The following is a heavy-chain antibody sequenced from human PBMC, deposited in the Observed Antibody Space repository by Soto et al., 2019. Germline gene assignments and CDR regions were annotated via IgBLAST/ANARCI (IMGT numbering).Heavy chain of an antibody. D-gene: IGHD1-26*01. V-gene: IGHV3-33*01. CDR2: IWYDGSNS. CDR1: GFTFSTYS. CDR3: ARDRKMRRVGAPMNY. Sequence: QVHLVESGGGVVQPGRSLRLSCAASGFTFSTYSIHWVRQAPGKGLEWLAIIWYDGSNSYYADSVKGRFTISRDNSKNAVYLQMSSLRAEDTAVYYCARDRKMRRVGAPMNYWGQGTLVTVSS. J-gene: IGHJ4*02.